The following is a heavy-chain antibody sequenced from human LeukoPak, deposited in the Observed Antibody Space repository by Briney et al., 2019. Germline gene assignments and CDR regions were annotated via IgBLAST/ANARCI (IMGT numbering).Heavy chain of an antibody. V-gene: IGHV3-53*05. D-gene: IGHD3-22*01. CDR3: ARGLSGHSIFGSGLSDY. CDR2: LYDSNEN. Sequence: GGSLRLSCVASGFSVSTNYMTWVRQAPGKGPEWVSVLYDSNENFYLAAVEGRFFISRDSPTNTLYLQMNSLRPEDTAVYYCARGLSGHSIFGSGLSDYWGRGTLVTVSS. CDR1: GFSVSTNY. J-gene: IGHJ4*02.